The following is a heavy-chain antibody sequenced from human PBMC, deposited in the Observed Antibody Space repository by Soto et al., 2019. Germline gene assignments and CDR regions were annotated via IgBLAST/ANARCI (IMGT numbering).Heavy chain of an antibody. CDR3: ASGLYANVFDY. V-gene: IGHV1-46*01. J-gene: IGHJ4*02. CDR2: INPSGGST. Sequence: GAPMKGSCKASGYTFTRYYIHWVRQAPGQGLEWMGIINPSGGSTSYAQKFQGRVTMTRDTSTSTVYMELSSLRSEDTAVYYCASGLYANVFDYWGQGTLVTVSS. D-gene: IGHD2-8*01. CDR1: GYTFTRYY.